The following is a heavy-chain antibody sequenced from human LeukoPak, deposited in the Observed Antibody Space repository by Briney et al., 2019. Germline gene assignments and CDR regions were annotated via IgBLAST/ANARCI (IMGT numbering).Heavy chain of an antibody. V-gene: IGHV3-20*04. Sequence: PGGSLRLSCAASGFTFDDYGMSWVRQAPGKGLEWVSGINWNGSGAGYADSVKGRFTISRDNAKNSLYLQMNSLKAEDTALYYCVRGITMFQHWGQGTLVTVSS. CDR2: INWNGSGA. CDR3: VRGITMFQH. CDR1: GFTFDDYG. D-gene: IGHD3-10*01. J-gene: IGHJ1*01.